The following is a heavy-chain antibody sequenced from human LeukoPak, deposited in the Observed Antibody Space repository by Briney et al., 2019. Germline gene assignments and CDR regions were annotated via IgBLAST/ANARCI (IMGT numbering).Heavy chain of an antibody. D-gene: IGHD3-16*01. J-gene: IGHJ4*02. Sequence: SETLSLTCTVSGDSISGDYWSWIRQPPGKGLEWIAYTYYSGGTNYNPSLKSRVTISVDTSKNQFPLKLSSVTAADTAVYYCARDRGSSGGFDYWGQGTLVTVSS. CDR1: GDSISGDY. V-gene: IGHV4-59*01. CDR3: ARDRGSSGGFDY. CDR2: TYYSGGT.